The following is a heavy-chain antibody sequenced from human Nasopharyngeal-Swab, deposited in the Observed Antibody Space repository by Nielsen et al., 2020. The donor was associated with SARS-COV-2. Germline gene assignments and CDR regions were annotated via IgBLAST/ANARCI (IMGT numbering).Heavy chain of an antibody. CDR3: ARVGTWSGSYGIAFDY. Sequence: VRQAPGKGLEWVTLIWFEGTKKYYADSVKGRFTISRDTSKNTLYLQMNSLRAEDTAVYYCARVGTWSGSYGIAFDYWGQGTLVTVSS. D-gene: IGHD5-18*01. CDR2: IWFEGTKK. V-gene: IGHV3-33*01. J-gene: IGHJ4*02.